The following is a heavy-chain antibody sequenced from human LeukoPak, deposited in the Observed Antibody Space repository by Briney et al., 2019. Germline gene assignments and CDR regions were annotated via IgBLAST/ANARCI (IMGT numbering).Heavy chain of an antibody. CDR3: ASGFRGQLGYFDY. V-gene: IGHV4-59*01. D-gene: IGHD1-1*01. Sequence: SETLSLTCTVSGGSISGYYLSWIRQPPGKGLEWIGYMYSSGSANYNPSLKRRVTISVDTSKNQFSLKLSSVTAADTAVYYCASGFRGQLGYFDYWGQGTLVTVSS. J-gene: IGHJ4*02. CDR2: MYSSGSA. CDR1: GGSISGYY.